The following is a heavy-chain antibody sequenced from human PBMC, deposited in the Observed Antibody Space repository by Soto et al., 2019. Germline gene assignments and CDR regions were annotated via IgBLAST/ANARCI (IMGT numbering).Heavy chain of an antibody. J-gene: IGHJ5*02. D-gene: IGHD2-21*02. CDR3: ASSYCGGDCYWVYNWFDP. CDR2: IIPIFGTA. CDR1: GGTFSSYA. Sequence: QVQLVQSGAEVKKPGSSVKVSCKASGGTFSSYAISWVRQAPGQGLEWMGGIIPIFGTANYAQKFQGRVTITADESTSTAYMERSSLRSEDTAVYYCASSYCGGDCYWVYNWFDPWGQGTLVTVSS. V-gene: IGHV1-69*01.